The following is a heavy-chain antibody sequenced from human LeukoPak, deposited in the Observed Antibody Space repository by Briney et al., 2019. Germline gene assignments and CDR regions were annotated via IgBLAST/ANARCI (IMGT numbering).Heavy chain of an antibody. V-gene: IGHV4-59*01. D-gene: IGHD3-10*01. Sequence: SETLSLTCTFWGHLNHLCYWRWTRQPPGKGLEWIGYFYDTRSPKYNPSLERRVTISVDMSRDQFSLNLTSVTAADTAVYFCARGRGSLTYWGQGTLATVSS. CDR2: FYDTRSP. J-gene: IGHJ4*02. CDR1: GHLNHLCY. CDR3: ARGRGSLTY.